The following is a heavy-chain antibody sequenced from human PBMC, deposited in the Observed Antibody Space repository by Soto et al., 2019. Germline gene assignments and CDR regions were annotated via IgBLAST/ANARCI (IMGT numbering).Heavy chain of an antibody. CDR2: INPSGGST. Sequence: ASVKVSCKASGCTFTSYYMHWVRQAPGQGLEWMGIINPSGGSTSYAQKFQGRVTMTRDTSTSTVYMELSSLRSEDTAVYYCARDEQQLVFDYWGQGTLVTVSS. D-gene: IGHD6-13*01. J-gene: IGHJ4*02. V-gene: IGHV1-46*01. CDR3: ARDEQQLVFDY. CDR1: GCTFTSYY.